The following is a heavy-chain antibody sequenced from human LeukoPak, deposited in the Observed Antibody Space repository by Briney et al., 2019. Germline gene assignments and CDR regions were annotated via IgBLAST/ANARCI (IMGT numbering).Heavy chain of an antibody. Sequence: GGSLRLSCAASGFTFSSYGMQWVRRAPGKGPEWVAFISSDGRDQYYADSVKGRFTISRDNSKNTLYLEMDSLRPEDTAVYSCAKDLISSTWGSFYYGVDVWGQGTTVTVSS. J-gene: IGHJ6*02. V-gene: IGHV3-30*18. CDR3: AKDLISSTWGSFYYGVDV. CDR2: ISSDGRDQ. D-gene: IGHD7-27*01. CDR1: GFTFSSYG.